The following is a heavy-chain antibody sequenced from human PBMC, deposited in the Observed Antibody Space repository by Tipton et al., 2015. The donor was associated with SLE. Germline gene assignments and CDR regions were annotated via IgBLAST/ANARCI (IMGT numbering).Heavy chain of an antibody. V-gene: IGHV4-59*08. J-gene: IGHJ6*03. CDR2: IYYSGST. CDR1: GGSISSYY. Sequence: TLSLTCTVSGGSISSYYWSWIRQPPGKGLEWIGYIYYSGSTNYSPSLKSRVTISVDTSKNQFSLKLSSVTAADTAVYYCARGLGAYSSGWRYYYYYMDVWGKGTTVTVSS. D-gene: IGHD6-19*01. CDR3: ARGLGAYSSGWRYYYYYMDV.